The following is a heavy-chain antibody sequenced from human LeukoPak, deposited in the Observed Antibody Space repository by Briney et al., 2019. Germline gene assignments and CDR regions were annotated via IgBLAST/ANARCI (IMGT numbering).Heavy chain of an antibody. D-gene: IGHD4-23*01. CDR1: GGSFSGYY. CDR3: ARGVLRWPYDY. V-gene: IGHV4-34*01. Sequence: SETLSLTCAVYGGSFSGYYWSWIRQPPGKGLEWIGEINHSGSTNYNPSLKSRVTISVDTSKNQFSLKLSSVTAADTAVYYCARGVLRWPYDYWGQGTLVTVSS. J-gene: IGHJ4*02. CDR2: INHSGST.